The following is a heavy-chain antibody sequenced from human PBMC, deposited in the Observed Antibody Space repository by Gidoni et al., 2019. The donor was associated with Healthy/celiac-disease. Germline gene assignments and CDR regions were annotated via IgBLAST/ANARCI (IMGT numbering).Heavy chain of an antibody. CDR3: AGSYYYGAVAYYYDYGMDV. J-gene: IGHJ6*02. D-gene: IGHD3-10*01. V-gene: IGHV1-69*01. CDR1: GGTFSSYA. CDR2: IIPIFGTA. Sequence: QVQLVQSGAEVKKPGSSVKVSCKASGGTFSSYAISWVRQAPGQGLVWMGGIIPIFGTANDAQKFQGRVTINADESTSTAYMELSSLRSEDTAVYYWAGSYYYGAVAYYYDYGMDVWGQGTTVTVSS.